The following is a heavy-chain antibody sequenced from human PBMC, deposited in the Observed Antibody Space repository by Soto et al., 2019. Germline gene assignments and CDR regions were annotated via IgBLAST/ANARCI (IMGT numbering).Heavy chain of an antibody. CDR1: GYIFVNYG. CDR3: VMVDNYVTPTPQDV. D-gene: IGHD3-16*01. J-gene: IGHJ6*04. Sequence: QVQLVQSGDEVKKPGASVKVSCKASGYIFVNYGIAWVRQAPRQGLAWMGWISPYTGNTHSASKVQGRLTMTTDTSASTADMEPGSLTSDDTAVYYCVMVDNYVTPTPQDVWGEGTTGTGSS. CDR2: ISPYTGNT. V-gene: IGHV1-18*01.